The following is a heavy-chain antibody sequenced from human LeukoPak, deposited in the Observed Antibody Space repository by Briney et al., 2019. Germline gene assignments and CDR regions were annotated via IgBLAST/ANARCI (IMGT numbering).Heavy chain of an antibody. CDR3: ARDWYSNYLHY. D-gene: IGHD4-11*01. CDR2: IEEDGSEK. CDR1: GFTFSTYW. V-gene: IGHV3-7*01. Sequence: GGSLRLSCAASGFTFSTYWMSWVRQAPGKGLEWVANIEEDGSEKYYVDSVKGRFTISRDNAKNSLYLQMHSLRAEDTAVYYCARDWYSNYLHYWGQGTLVTVSS. J-gene: IGHJ4*02.